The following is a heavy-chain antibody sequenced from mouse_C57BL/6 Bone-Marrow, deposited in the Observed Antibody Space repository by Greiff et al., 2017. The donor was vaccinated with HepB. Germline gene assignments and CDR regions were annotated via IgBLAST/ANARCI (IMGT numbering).Heavy chain of an antibody. V-gene: IGHV5-6*01. D-gene: IGHD1-1*01. J-gene: IGHJ2*01. CDR1: GFTFSSYG. CDR2: ISSGGSYT. CDR3: ARHYYGSSEGFDY. Sequence: EVKLMESGGDLVKPGGSLKLSCAASGFTFSSYGMSWVRQTPDKRLEWVATISSGGSYTYYPDSVKGRFTISRDNAKNTLYLQMSSLKSEDTAMYYCARHYYGSSEGFDYWGQGTTLTVSS.